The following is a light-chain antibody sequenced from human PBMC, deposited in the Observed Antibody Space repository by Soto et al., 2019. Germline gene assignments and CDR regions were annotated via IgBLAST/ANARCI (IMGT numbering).Light chain of an antibody. CDR1: SGDIGSYNR. Sequence: QSALTQPASVSGSPGQSITISCTGTSGDIGSYNRVSWYQQHPGKAPKLIIYEVTDRPSGVSNRFSGSKSGNTASLTISGLQAEDEAEYYCSSWDSSLSAYVFGTGTKVTVL. CDR3: SSWDSSLSAYV. J-gene: IGLJ1*01. V-gene: IGLV2-14*01. CDR2: EVT.